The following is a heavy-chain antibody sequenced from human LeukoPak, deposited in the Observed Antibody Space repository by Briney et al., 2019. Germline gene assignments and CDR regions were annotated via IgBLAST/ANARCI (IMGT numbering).Heavy chain of an antibody. J-gene: IGHJ5*02. CDR1: GFTFSSYG. Sequence: GGTLRLSCAASGFTFSSYGMSWVRQAPGKGLEWVSAISGSGGSTYYADSVKGRFTISRDNSKNTLYLQMNSLRAEDTAVYYCAKVMGVGIAAPNWFDPWGQGTLVTVSS. D-gene: IGHD6-6*01. CDR3: AKVMGVGIAAPNWFDP. V-gene: IGHV3-23*01. CDR2: ISGSGGST.